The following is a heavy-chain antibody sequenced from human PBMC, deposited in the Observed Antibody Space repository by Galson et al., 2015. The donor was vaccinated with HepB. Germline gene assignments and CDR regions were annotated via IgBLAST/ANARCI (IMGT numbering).Heavy chain of an antibody. CDR3: AKVAAAGRRWEYYYYYMDV. J-gene: IGHJ6*03. D-gene: IGHD6-13*01. Sequence: SLRLSCAASRFTFSSYAMSWVRQAPGKGLEWVSAITGGGGSTYYADSVKGRFTISRDNSKNTLYLQMNSLRAEDTALYYCAKVAAAGRRWEYYYYYMDVWGKGTTVTVSS. CDR1: RFTFSSYA. V-gene: IGHV3-23*01. CDR2: ITGGGGST.